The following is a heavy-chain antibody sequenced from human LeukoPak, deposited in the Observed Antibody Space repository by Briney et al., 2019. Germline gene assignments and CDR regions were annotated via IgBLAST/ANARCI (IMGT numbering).Heavy chain of an antibody. CDR2: INAGYGNT. CDR1: GYSFTNYA. J-gene: IGHJ4*02. CDR3: ARAYSSSWPGPFFDY. Sequence: ASVKVSCKASGYSFTNYAIRWVRQAPGQRLEWMGWINAGYGNTRYSQKFQGRVTITRDTSANTAYMELSSLRSEDMAVYYCARAYSSSWPGPFFDYWGQGTLVTVSS. D-gene: IGHD6-13*01. V-gene: IGHV1-3*03.